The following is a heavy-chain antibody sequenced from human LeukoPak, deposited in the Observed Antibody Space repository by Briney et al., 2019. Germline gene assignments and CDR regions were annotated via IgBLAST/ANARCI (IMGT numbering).Heavy chain of an antibody. CDR1: GFTFDDYA. V-gene: IGHV3-9*03. J-gene: IGHJ4*02. D-gene: IGHD2-2*01. CDR3: AKGYCSSTSCHTFDY. Sequence: GGSLRPSCAASGFTFDDYAMHWVRQAPGKGLEWVSGISWNSGSIGYADSVKGRFTISRDNAKNSLYLQMNSLRAEDMALYYCAKGYCSSTSCHTFDYWGQGTLVTVSS. CDR2: ISWNSGSI.